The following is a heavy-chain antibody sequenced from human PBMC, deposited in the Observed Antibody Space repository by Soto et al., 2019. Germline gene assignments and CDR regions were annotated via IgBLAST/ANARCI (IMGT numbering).Heavy chain of an antibody. Sequence: GGSLRLSCAASGFTFSSYGIHWVRQAPGKGMEWVAVISSDGSNKYYADSMKGRFTISRDNSKNTLFLQMSSLRAEDTAVYYCAKVMVKNWFDPWGQGTLVTVSS. CDR1: GFTFSSYG. J-gene: IGHJ5*02. CDR2: ISSDGSNK. D-gene: IGHD5-18*01. V-gene: IGHV3-30*18. CDR3: AKVMVKNWFDP.